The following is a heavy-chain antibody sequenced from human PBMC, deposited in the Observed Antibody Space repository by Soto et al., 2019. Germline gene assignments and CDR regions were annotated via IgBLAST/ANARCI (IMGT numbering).Heavy chain of an antibody. CDR3: EKDRGGSVFYYFDY. CDR1: FYNFSSYG. J-gene: IGHJ4*02. D-gene: IGHD3-10*01. Sequence: MRPSWAASFYNFSSYGIHWVREAPGKGLEWVAVISYYGSNKYYADYVKGRFTISRDNSKNTLYLQMNSLRAEDTAVYYCEKDRGGSVFYYFDYWGQGTLVTVSS. CDR2: ISYYGSNK. V-gene: IGHV3-30*18.